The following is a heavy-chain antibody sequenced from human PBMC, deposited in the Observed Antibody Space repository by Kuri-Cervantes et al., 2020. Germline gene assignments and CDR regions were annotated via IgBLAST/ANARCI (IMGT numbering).Heavy chain of an antibody. CDR2: ISYDGSNK. D-gene: IGHD3-10*01. CDR1: GFTFSNAW. J-gene: IGHJ4*02. V-gene: IGHV3-30*18. Sequence: GESLKISCAASGFTFSNAWMSWVRQAPGKGLEWVAVISYDGSNKYYADSVKGRFTISRDNSKNTLYLQMNSLRAEDTAVYYCAKNYYGSGSLDFDYWGQGTLVTVSS. CDR3: AKNYYGSGSLDFDY.